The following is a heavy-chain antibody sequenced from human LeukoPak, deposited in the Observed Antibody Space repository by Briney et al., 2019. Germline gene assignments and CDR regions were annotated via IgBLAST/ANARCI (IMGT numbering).Heavy chain of an antibody. CDR2: ISNSGLYT. D-gene: IGHD1-1*01. CDR1: GFTFSTYA. Sequence: GGSLRLSCAASGFTFSTYAMSWVRQAPGKGLEWVSSISNSGLYTYYADSVKGRFTISRDNAKNSLFLQMNSLRVDDTAVYYCARDFPLTTISDFLPDYWGQGTLVTVS. J-gene: IGHJ4*02. CDR3: ARDFPLTTISDFLPDY. V-gene: IGHV3-21*01.